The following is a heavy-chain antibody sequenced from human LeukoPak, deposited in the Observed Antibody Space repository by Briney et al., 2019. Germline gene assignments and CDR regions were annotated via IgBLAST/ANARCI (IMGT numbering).Heavy chain of an antibody. CDR2: ISGSSSSSDGGAI. J-gene: IGHJ4*02. D-gene: IGHD3-9*01. Sequence: GGSLRLSCTASGFTFSTYSMNWVRQAPGRGLEWVSYISGSSSSSDGGAIQYADSVKGRFTISRDNSKNTLYLQMNSLRAEDTAVYYCAKNRLVAGYDILTGNDYWGQGTLVTVSS. CDR3: AKNRLVAGYDILTGNDY. CDR1: GFTFSTYS. V-gene: IGHV3-48*01.